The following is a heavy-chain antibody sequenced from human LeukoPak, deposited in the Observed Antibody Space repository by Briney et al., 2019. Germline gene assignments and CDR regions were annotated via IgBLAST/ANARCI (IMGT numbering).Heavy chain of an antibody. CDR1: GYSISSGYY. CDR3: ARESTLVPGPGFDY. CDR2: IYHSGST. V-gene: IGHV4-38-2*02. D-gene: IGHD2-2*01. Sequence: SETLSLTCTVSGYSISSGYYWGWIRQPPGKGLEWIGSIYHSGSTHYNPSLKSRVTISVDTSKNQFSLKLSSVTAADTAVYYCARESTLVPGPGFDYWGQGTLVTVSS. J-gene: IGHJ4*02.